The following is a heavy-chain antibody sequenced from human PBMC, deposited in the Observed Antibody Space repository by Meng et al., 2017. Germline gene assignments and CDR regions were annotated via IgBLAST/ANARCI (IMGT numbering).Heavy chain of an antibody. V-gene: IGHV3-66*01. CDR1: GFTVSSNY. Sequence: GESLKISCAASGFTVSSNYMSWVRQAPGKGLEWVSVIYSGGSTYYADSVKGRFTISRDNAKNSLYLQMNSLRAEDTAVYYCARGVGYGDYSDYWGQGTLVTVSS. D-gene: IGHD4-17*01. CDR2: IYSGGST. J-gene: IGHJ4*02. CDR3: ARGVGYGDYSDY.